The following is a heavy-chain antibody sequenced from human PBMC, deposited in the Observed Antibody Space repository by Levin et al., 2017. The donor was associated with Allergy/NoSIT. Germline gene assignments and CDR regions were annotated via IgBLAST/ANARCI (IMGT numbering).Heavy chain of an antibody. CDR3: AKSSNFETD. CDR2: ISFNGKKK. Sequence: PGGSLRLSCAASGFTFSSYDMHWVRQAPGKGLEWVSFISFNGKKKKYAGSVKGRFTISRDNSKSTFYLQMNSLRTEDTAVYFCAKSSNFETDWGQGTLVTVSS. CDR1: GFTFSSYD. D-gene: IGHD1-1*01. V-gene: IGHV3-30*18. J-gene: IGHJ4*02.